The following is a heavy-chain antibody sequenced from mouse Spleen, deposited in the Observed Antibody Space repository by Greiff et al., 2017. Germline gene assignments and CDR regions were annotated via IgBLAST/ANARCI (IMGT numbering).Heavy chain of an antibody. CDR1: GYTFTSYW. D-gene: IGHD1-1*01. Sequence: QVQLQQPGAELVKPGASVKLSCKASGYTFTSYWMHWVKQRPGQGLEWIGMIHPNSGSTNYNEKFKSKATLTVDKSSSTAYMQLSSLTSEDSAVYYCARPVTTVVADYWGQGTTLTVSS. CDR3: ARPVTTVVADY. J-gene: IGHJ2*01. CDR2: IHPNSGST. V-gene: IGHV1-64*01.